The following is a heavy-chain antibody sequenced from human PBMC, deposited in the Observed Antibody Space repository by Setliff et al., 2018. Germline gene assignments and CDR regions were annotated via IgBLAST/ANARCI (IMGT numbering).Heavy chain of an antibody. CDR1: GYTFTSYA. Sequence: ASVKVSCKASGYTFTSYAMHWVRQAPGQRLEWMGWINAGDGNTKYSQKFQDRVTITRDTSASTAYMELSSLRSEDTAVYYCARDPVTYSYDSSAPGGAFDIWGQGTMGTVS. CDR2: INAGDGNT. D-gene: IGHD3-22*01. V-gene: IGHV1-3*01. J-gene: IGHJ3*02. CDR3: ARDPVTYSYDSSAPGGAFDI.